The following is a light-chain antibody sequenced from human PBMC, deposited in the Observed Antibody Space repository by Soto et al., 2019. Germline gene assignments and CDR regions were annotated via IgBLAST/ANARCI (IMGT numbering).Light chain of an antibody. V-gene: IGKV2-28*01. Sequence: DIVWTRSPVSLRVSPGERVSIAWRSSQSLLHGEGYNCVDWYLQKPGQSPQVLIYWGSNRDCGVPARFSGSASGKDFTLKISRVEPEDVGVYYCMQVLQLPVTFGQGTRLEIK. J-gene: IGKJ5*01. CDR3: MQVLQLPVT. CDR1: QSLLHGEGYNC. CDR2: WGS.